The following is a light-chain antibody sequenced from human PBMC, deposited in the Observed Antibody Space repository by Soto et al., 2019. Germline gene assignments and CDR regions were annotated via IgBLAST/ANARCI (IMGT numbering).Light chain of an antibody. CDR1: TSDILTYNL. J-gene: IGLJ2*01. V-gene: IGLV2-23*02. CDR3: CSYAGFSTFVV. Sequence: QSALTQPASVSGSPGQSITISCTGTTSDILTYNLVSWYQHHPGKAPKLMIYKATKRPSGVANRFSGSKSGNTASLTISGLQAEDEADYYCCSYAGFSTFVVFGGGTKLTVL. CDR2: KAT.